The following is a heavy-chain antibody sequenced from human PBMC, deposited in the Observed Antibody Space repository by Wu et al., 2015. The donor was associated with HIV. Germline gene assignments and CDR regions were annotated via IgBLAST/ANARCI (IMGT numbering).Heavy chain of an antibody. CDR2: FNPNSGDT. Sequence: QVQLVQSGAEVKKPGSSVKVSCKTSGDTFNFYALNWVRQAPGQGLEWMGSFNPNSGDTNYAQNFHGRVTMTRDTSTATAYVEMNNLKFDDTAVYYCVRDPILLRAAANPVFDSWGQGTLVTVSS. V-gene: IGHV1-2*02. CDR3: VRDPILLRAAANPVFDS. J-gene: IGHJ4*02. D-gene: IGHD2-8*01. CDR1: GDTFNFYA.